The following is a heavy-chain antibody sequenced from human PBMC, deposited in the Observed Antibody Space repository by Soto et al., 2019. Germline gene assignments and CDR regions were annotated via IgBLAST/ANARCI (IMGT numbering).Heavy chain of an antibody. Sequence: ASVKVSCKASGGTFSSYAISCVRQAPGQGLEWMGGIIPIFGTANYAQKFQGRVTITTDESTSTAYMELSSLRSEDTAVYYCARDMGDCSGGSCYSPPYNWFDPWGQGTLVTVSS. J-gene: IGHJ5*02. CDR2: IIPIFGTA. D-gene: IGHD2-15*01. CDR1: GGTFSSYA. CDR3: ARDMGDCSGGSCYSPPYNWFDP. V-gene: IGHV1-69*05.